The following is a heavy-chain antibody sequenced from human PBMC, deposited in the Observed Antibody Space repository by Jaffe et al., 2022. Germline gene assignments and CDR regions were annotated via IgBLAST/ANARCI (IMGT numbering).Heavy chain of an antibody. J-gene: IGHJ1*01. CDR3: TRGGYCSGGSCYSGQYFQH. D-gene: IGHD2-15*01. CDR2: ISAYNGNT. Sequence: QVQLVQSGAEVKKPGASVKVSCKASGYTFSNYGISWVRQAPGQGLEWIGWISAYNGNTNSAQKLQGRVTMTTDTSTSTAYMELRSLRSDDTAMYYCTRGGYCSGGSCYSGQYFQHWGQGTLVTVSS. CDR1: GYTFSNYG. V-gene: IGHV1-18*01.